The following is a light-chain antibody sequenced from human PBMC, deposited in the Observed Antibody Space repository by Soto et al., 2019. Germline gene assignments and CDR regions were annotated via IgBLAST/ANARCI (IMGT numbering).Light chain of an antibody. CDR2: EVS. CDR3: CSYAGSSTLYV. Sequence: SVLTQPASVSGSPGQSITISCTGTSSVVGSYNLVSWYQQHPGKAPKLMIYEVSKRPSGVSNRFSGSKSGNTASLTISGLQAEDEADYYCCSYAGSSTLYVFGTGTKVTVL. J-gene: IGLJ1*01. CDR1: SSVVGSYNL. V-gene: IGLV2-23*02.